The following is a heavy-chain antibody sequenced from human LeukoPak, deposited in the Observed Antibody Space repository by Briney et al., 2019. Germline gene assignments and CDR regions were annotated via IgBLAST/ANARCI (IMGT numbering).Heavy chain of an antibody. CDR1: TGSISSSSYY. CDR3: AREIDYSSGYFGFDY. D-gene: IGHD6-25*01. V-gene: IGHV4-39*07. J-gene: IGHJ4*02. CDR2: IYYGGSP. Sequence: PSETLSLTCTVSTGSISSSSYYWGWIRQPPGKGLEWIGGIYYGGSPYYNPSLKSRVTISIDTPRGQFSLKLSSVTAADTAVYYCAREIDYSSGYFGFDYWGQGTLVTVSS.